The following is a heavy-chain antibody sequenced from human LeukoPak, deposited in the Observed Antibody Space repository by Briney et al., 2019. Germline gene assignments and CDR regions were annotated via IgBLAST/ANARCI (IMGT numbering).Heavy chain of an antibody. Sequence: GGSLRLSCAASGFTVSNNYMNWVRQAPGKGLEWVSVIYKDGTTYYADSVKGRFTISRDTSKNTLDLQMNSLRAEDTALYYCARDPGSIDGMDVWGQGTTVTVSS. D-gene: IGHD2/OR15-2a*01. CDR2: IYKDGTT. V-gene: IGHV3-66*01. J-gene: IGHJ6*02. CDR1: GFTVSNNY. CDR3: ARDPGSIDGMDV.